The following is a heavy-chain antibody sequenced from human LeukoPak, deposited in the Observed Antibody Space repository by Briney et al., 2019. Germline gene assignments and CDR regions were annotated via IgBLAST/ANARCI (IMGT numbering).Heavy chain of an antibody. D-gene: IGHD6-13*01. CDR1: GGSFSPYY. CDR3: ARAGYSSSYNWFDP. CDR2: INHSGRT. Sequence: PSETLSLTCAVYGGSFSPYYWSWIRQPPGKGLEWIGEINHSGRTNYNPSLKSRVTISVDTSKNQFSLKLSSVTAADTAVYYCARAGYSSSYNWFDPWGQGTLVTVSS. V-gene: IGHV4-34*01. J-gene: IGHJ5*02.